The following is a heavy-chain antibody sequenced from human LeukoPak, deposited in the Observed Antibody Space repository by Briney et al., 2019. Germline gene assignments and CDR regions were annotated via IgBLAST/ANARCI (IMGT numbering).Heavy chain of an antibody. CDR2: IKEDGSEK. D-gene: IGHD2-15*01. Sequence: PGGSLRLSCAASGFTFRSNWMSWVRQAPGKGLEWVANIKEDGSEKHHVDSVKGRFTISRDNARNSLYLQMNSLRSEDTAVYFCARVMVVVGAPFYYYGMDFWGQGTTVTVSS. V-gene: IGHV3-7*04. CDR1: GFTFRSNW. CDR3: ARVMVVVGAPFYYYGMDF. J-gene: IGHJ6*02.